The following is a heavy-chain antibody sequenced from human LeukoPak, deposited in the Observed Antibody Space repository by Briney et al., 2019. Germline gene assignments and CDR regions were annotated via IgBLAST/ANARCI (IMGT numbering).Heavy chain of an antibody. CDR3: ARGEDGYHDY. V-gene: IGHV3-48*03. Sequence: GGSLRLSCAASGFIFSSYEMNWVRQAPGKGLEWVSYIGTSGRTIYYADSVKGRFTISRDNAKNSLYLQRNSLRAEDTAVYYCARGEDGYHDYWGQGTLVTVSS. CDR1: GFIFSSYE. D-gene: IGHD5-24*01. J-gene: IGHJ4*02. CDR2: IGTSGRTI.